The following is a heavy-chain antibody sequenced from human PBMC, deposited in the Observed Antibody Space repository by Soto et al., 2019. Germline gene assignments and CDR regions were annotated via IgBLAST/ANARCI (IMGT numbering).Heavy chain of an antibody. V-gene: IGHV3-30*03. Sequence: GGSLRLSCAASGFTFSSYGMHWVRQAPGKGLEWVAVISYDGSNKYYADSVKGRFTISRDNAKNSVFLQMNNLRADDTAVYYCARDLRFSSTNYFDFWGRGTLVTVSS. CDR1: GFTFSSYG. CDR2: ISYDGSNK. J-gene: IGHJ4*02. D-gene: IGHD2-8*01. CDR3: ARDLRFSSTNYFDF.